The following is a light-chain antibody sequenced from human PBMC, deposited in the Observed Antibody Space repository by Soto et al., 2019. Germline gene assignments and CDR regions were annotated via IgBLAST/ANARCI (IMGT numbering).Light chain of an antibody. CDR2: GDD. Sequence: QSVLTQPPSVSGAPGRRVTISCTGSSSNIGAGFGVHWYQQLPGTAPKLLIYGDDNRPSGVPDRFSGSKSGTSASLAITGLQAEDEADYFCQSFDSSLNGGIFGSGTKVTVL. V-gene: IGLV1-40*01. CDR3: QSFDSSLNGGI. CDR1: SSNIGAGFG. J-gene: IGLJ1*01.